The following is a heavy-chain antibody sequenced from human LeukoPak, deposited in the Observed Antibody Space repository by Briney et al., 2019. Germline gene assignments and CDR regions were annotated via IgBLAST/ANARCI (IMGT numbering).Heavy chain of an antibody. V-gene: IGHV4-59*01. CDR3: ARDRGYSYGLPAFDI. Sequence: SETLSLTCTVSGGSISSYYWSWIRQPPGKGLEWIGYIYYSGSTNYNPSLKSRVTISVDTSKNQFSLKLRSVTAADTAVYYCARDRGYSYGLPAFDIWGQGTMVTVSS. J-gene: IGHJ3*02. CDR2: IYYSGST. CDR1: GGSISSYY. D-gene: IGHD5-18*01.